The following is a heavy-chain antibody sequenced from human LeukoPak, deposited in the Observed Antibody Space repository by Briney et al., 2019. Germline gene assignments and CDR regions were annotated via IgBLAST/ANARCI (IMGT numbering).Heavy chain of an antibody. CDR3: ATIEAVRFHY. V-gene: IGHV3-7*01. CDR1: GFTFSSNW. Sequence: GGSLRLSCIDSGFTFSSNWMAGVRQAPGKGLEWVANIKQDESEKYYLDSVKGRFTISRDNTKNSLYLEMNSLRAEDTAVYYCATIEAVRFHYWGQGTLVAVSS. CDR2: IKQDESEK. D-gene: IGHD6-19*01. J-gene: IGHJ4*02.